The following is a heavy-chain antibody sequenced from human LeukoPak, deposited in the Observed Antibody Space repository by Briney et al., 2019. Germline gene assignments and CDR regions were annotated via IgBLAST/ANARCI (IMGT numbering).Heavy chain of an antibody. D-gene: IGHD2-2*01. CDR1: GFTFSSYG. CDR3: VREGLECSGSSCQRAAFDY. J-gene: IGHJ4*02. CDR2: IWYDGSNK. V-gene: IGHV3-33*01. Sequence: PGRSLRLSCAASGFTFSSYGMHWVRQAPGKGLEWVAVIWYDGSNKYYADSVKGRFTISRDNSKNTLYLQMNSLRAEDTAVYYCVREGLECSGSSCQRAAFDYWGQGTLVTVSS.